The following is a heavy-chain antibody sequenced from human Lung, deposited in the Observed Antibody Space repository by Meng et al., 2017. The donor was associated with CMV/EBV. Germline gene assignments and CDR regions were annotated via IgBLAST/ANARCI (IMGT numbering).Heavy chain of an antibody. J-gene: IGHJ4*02. D-gene: IGHD6-6*01. Sequence: SQTXSLTXXVHGGSFSGYFWRWIRQPPGKGLEWIGEINHSGSTHYNPSLKSRITISVDTSKNQFSLKLGSVTAPDTAVYYCARAFRSPPTSIAARRPKCYVDYWGQGTLVTVSS. CDR1: GGSFSGYF. CDR3: ARAFRSPPTSIAARRPKCYVDY. V-gene: IGHV4-34*01. CDR2: INHSGST.